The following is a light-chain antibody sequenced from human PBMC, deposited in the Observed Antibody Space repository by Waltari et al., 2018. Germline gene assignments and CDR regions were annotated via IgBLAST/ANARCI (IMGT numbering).Light chain of an antibody. Sequence: SALPPPRTVSGSPGQSVTISCTGTSSDVGGYNYVPWYQQHPGKAPQLMIYDVNRRPSGVPDRCSGSKSGNTASLTISGLQAEDEADYYCCSYAGSALRVFGGGTKLTVL. V-gene: IGLV2-11*01. CDR1: SSDVGGYNY. CDR3: CSYAGSALRV. J-gene: IGLJ3*02. CDR2: DVN.